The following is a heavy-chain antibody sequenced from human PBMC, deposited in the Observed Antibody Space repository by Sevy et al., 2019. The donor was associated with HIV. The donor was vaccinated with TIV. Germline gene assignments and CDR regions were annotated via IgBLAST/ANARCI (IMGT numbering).Heavy chain of an antibody. Sequence: GGSLRLSCAASGFTFSSYAMHWVRQAPGKGLEWMAVISYDGSNKYYADSVTGRFTISRDNSKNTLYLQMNSLRAEDTAGYYCARAPLRRITIFGVVIGAFDIWGQGTMVTVSS. CDR3: ARAPLRRITIFGVVIGAFDI. J-gene: IGHJ3*02. D-gene: IGHD3-3*01. V-gene: IGHV3-30*04. CDR1: GFTFSSYA. CDR2: ISYDGSNK.